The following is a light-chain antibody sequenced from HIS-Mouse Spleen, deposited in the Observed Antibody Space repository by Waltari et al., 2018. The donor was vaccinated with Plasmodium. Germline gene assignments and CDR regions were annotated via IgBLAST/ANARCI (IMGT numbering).Light chain of an antibody. CDR3: QSADSSGTYRV. CDR2: KDS. Sequence: SYELTQPPSVSVSPGQTARITCSGDALPKQYAYWYQQKPGQAPALVIYKDSGRPSGIPERFSGSSSGTTVTLTISGVQAEDEADYYCQSADSSGTYRVFGGGTKLTVL. V-gene: IGLV3-25*03. CDR1: ALPKQY. J-gene: IGLJ3*02.